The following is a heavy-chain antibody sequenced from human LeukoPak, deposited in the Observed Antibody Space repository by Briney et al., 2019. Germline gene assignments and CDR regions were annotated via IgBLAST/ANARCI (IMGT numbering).Heavy chain of an antibody. D-gene: IGHD6-19*01. J-gene: IGHJ3*02. CDR3: ARLPYSSDWFDAFDI. CDR2: INHSGST. CDR1: GFIVSSNY. V-gene: IGHV4-34*01. Sequence: GSLRLSCAASGFIVSSNYMSWVRQPPGKGLEWIGEINHSGSTNYNPSLKSRVTISVDTSKNQFSLKLNSVTAADTAVYYCARLPYSSDWFDAFDIWGQGIMVTVSS.